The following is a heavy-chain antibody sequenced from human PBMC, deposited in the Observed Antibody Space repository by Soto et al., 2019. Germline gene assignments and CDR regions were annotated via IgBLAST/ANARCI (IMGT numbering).Heavy chain of an antibody. J-gene: IGHJ4*02. V-gene: IGHV4-59*12. CDR3: ARDKITGLFDY. CDR2: IYLGGSI. CDR1: GASISSYY. Sequence: PSETLSLTCSVSGASISSYYYTWIRQTPGKGLEWIGYIYLGGSINYNPSFKSRVIISVDTSKNQFSLKLTSVTAADTAVYYCARDKITGLFDYWGQGTLVTVSS. D-gene: IGHD2-8*02.